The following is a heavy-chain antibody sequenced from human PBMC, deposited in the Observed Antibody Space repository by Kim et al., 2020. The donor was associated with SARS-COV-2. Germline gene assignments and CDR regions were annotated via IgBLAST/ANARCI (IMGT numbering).Heavy chain of an antibody. CDR1: GFTFSSYA. J-gene: IGHJ4*02. CDR2: ISYDGNNK. CDR3: ARAGAGYCSGGTCEYPVGDY. V-gene: IGHV3-30*04. Sequence: GGSLRLSCAASGFTFSSYAMHWVRQAPGKGLEWVSVISYDGNNKYYIDSVKGRFTISRDDSKDTLYLQMSSLRAEDTAVYYYARAGAGYCSGGTCEYPVGDYWGQGTLVTVSS. D-gene: IGHD2-15*01.